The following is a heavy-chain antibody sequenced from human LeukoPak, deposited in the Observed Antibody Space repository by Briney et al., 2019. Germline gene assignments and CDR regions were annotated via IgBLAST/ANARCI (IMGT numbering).Heavy chain of an antibody. Sequence: PGGSLRLSCAASGFTFSNYAMSWVRRAPGKGLEWVSTITGNGNTYYADSVKGRFTISRDNSKSTLHLQMNSLTDEDTAVYHCAKDRAPDLAAAGTNFDYWGQGTLVTVSS. CDR2: ITGNGNT. V-gene: IGHV3-23*01. J-gene: IGHJ4*02. D-gene: IGHD6-13*01. CDR1: GFTFSNYA. CDR3: AKDRAPDLAAAGTNFDY.